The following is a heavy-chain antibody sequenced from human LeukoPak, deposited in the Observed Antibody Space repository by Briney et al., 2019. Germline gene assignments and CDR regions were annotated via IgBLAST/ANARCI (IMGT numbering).Heavy chain of an antibody. CDR3: ARDLQLLKHNWFDP. D-gene: IGHD2-2*01. V-gene: IGHV1-2*02. J-gene: IGHJ5*02. Sequence: ASVHVSCQGSGYSFTIYYLHWLRQAPGQGREWMGWINPDTGGTYYAQKFKGRVIISRDTSINTAYMEVSRLTSDDTAVYYCARDLQLLKHNWFDPWGQGTLVTVSS. CDR2: INPDTGGT. CDR1: GYSFTIYY.